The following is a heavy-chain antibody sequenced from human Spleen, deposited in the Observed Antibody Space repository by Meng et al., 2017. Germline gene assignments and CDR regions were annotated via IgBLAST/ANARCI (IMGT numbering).Heavy chain of an antibody. CDR3: ASSVYSSGWTCFDY. V-gene: IGHV4-59*01. CDR2: IYYSVST. CDR1: GGPISSYY. Sequence: SDTLSLTFTVSGGPISSYYWSWIRQLPGKGLEGIGYIYYSVSTNYNPSLKRRVTISVDTSKNQFSLKLSSVTAADTAVYYCASSVYSSGWTCFDYWGQGTLVTVSS. D-gene: IGHD6-19*01. J-gene: IGHJ4*02.